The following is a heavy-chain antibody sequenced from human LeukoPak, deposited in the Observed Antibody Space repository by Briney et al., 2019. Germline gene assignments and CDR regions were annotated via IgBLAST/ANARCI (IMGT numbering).Heavy chain of an antibody. Sequence: GGSLRLSCAAPGFTFTSYAMGWIRQAPGQGLDWVSVITGSGTYTNYGDSLKGRFSISRDNFMNTVYLQMTSLRAEDTAIYYCVKRRGPDKGHFDYWGQGALVTVSS. CDR3: VKRRGPDKGHFDY. J-gene: IGHJ4*02. V-gene: IGHV3-23*01. CDR1: GFTFTSYA. D-gene: IGHD3-10*01. CDR2: ITGSGTYT.